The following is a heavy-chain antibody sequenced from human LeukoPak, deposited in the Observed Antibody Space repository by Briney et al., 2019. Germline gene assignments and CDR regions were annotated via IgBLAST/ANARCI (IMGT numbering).Heavy chain of an antibody. Sequence: PGGSLRLSCAASGFTFSRYNMNWVRQAPGKGLEWVSSITSSSSYIYYADSVKGRFTISRDNSKNTLYLQMNSLRAEDTAVYYCARDLSSYGSSAFDYWGQGTLVTVSS. CDR3: ARDLSSYGSSAFDY. CDR2: ITSSSSYI. V-gene: IGHV3-21*01. D-gene: IGHD3-10*01. J-gene: IGHJ4*02. CDR1: GFTFSRYN.